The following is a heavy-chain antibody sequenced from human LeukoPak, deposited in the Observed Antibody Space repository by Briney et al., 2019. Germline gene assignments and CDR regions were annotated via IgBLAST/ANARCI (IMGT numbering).Heavy chain of an antibody. V-gene: IGHV1-2*04. CDR2: INPNSGGT. J-gene: IGHJ4*02. Sequence: ASVKVSCKASGYTFTGYYMHWVRQAPGQGLEWMGWINPNSGGTNYAQKFQGWVTMTRDTSISTAYMELSRLRSDDTAVYYCAREHYDSGGFYVPYFDYGGQGTWVPVP. D-gene: IGHD3-22*01. CDR1: GYTFTGYY. CDR3: AREHYDSGGFYVPYFDY.